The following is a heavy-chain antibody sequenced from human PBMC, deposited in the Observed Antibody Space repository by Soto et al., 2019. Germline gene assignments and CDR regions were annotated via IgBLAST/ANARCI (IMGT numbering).Heavy chain of an antibody. D-gene: IGHD2-21*02. CDR3: ARGRAYCGGDCYWPFVYDYYYGMDV. Sequence: SETLSLTCTVSGGSISSYYWSWIRQPPGKGLEWNEYIYYSGSTNYNPSLKSRVTISVDTSKNQFSLKLSSVTAVDTAVYYCARGRAYCGGDCYWPFVYDYYYGMDVWGQGTTVTVSS. V-gene: IGHV4-59*01. CDR2: IYYSGST. J-gene: IGHJ6*02. CDR1: GGSISSYY.